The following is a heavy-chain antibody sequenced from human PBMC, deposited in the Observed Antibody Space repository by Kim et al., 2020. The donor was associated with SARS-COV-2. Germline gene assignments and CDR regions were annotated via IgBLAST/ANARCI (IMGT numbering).Heavy chain of an antibody. J-gene: IGHJ4*02. CDR3: AKDLGIVVVPAAAPGDY. D-gene: IGHD2-2*01. V-gene: IGHV3-30*02. Sequence: VKGRFTISRDNSKSTLYLQMNRLRAEDTAVYYCAKDLGIVVVPAAAPGDYWGQGTLVTVSS.